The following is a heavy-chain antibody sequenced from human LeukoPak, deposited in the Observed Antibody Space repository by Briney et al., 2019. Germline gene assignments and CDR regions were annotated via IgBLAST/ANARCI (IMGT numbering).Heavy chain of an antibody. D-gene: IGHD6-6*01. CDR1: GGTFSSYA. CDR3: ARALRIAARPEYYYYMDV. V-gene: IGHV1-69*05. CDR2: IIPIFGTA. J-gene: IGHJ6*03. Sequence: SVKVSCKASGGTFSSYAISWVRQAPGQGLEWMGGIIPIFGTANYAQKFQGRVTITTDESTSTAYMELSSLRSEDTAMYYCARALRIAARPEYYYYMDVWGKGTTVTVSS.